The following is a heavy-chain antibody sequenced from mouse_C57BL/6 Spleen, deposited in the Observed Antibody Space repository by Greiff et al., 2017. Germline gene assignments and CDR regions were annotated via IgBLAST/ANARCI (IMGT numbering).Heavy chain of an antibody. CDR2: ISRGSSTI. D-gene: IGHD2-5*01. V-gene: IGHV5-17*01. CDR1: GFTFSDYG. CDR3: ARATIVTRYFDV. J-gene: IGHJ1*03. Sequence: EVQVVESGGGLVKPGGSLKLSCAASGFTFSDYGMHWVRQAPGKGLEWVAYISRGSSTIDYADTVKGRFTISRDNAKNTLFMQMTSLRSEDTAMYYCARATIVTRYFDVWGTGTTLTVSS.